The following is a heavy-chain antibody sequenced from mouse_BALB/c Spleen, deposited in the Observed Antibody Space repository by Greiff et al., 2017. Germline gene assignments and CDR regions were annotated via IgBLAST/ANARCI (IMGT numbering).Heavy chain of an antibody. CDR3: AREGDYESYYYAMDY. Sequence: EVQRVESGGGLVKPGGSLKLSCAASGFTFSDYYMYWVRQTPEKRLEWVATISDGGSYTYYPDSVKGRFTISRDNAKNNLYLQMSSLKSEDTAMYYCAREGDYESYYYAMDYWGQGTSVTVSS. CDR2: ISDGGSYT. D-gene: IGHD2-4*01. J-gene: IGHJ4*01. V-gene: IGHV5-4*02. CDR1: GFTFSDYY.